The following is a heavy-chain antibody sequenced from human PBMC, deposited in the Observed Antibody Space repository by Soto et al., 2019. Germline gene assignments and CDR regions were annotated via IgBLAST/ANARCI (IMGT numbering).Heavy chain of an antibody. CDR3: VKDGGGFIAVVGYYYGMDV. J-gene: IGHJ6*02. V-gene: IGHV3-64D*08. CDR2: ISSNGGST. D-gene: IGHD6-19*01. CDR1: GFTFSSYA. Sequence: QPGGPLRLSCSASGFTFSSYAMHWVRQAPGKGLEYVSAISSNGGSTYYADSVKGRFTISRDNSKNTLYLQMSSLRAEDTAVYYCVKDGGGFIAVVGYYYGMDVWGQGTTVTVSS.